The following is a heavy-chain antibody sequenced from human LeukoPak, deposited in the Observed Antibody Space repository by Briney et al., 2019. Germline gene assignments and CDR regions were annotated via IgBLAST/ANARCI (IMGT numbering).Heavy chain of an antibody. D-gene: IGHD6-19*01. Sequence: GGSLRLSCAASGFTFSSYGMHWVRQAPGKGLEWVAVTSYDGSNKDYADSVKGRFTISRDNSKNTLYLQMNSLRAEDTAVYYCAKGRYSSGWQNDYWGQGTLVTVSS. V-gene: IGHV3-30-3*01. CDR2: TSYDGSNK. J-gene: IGHJ4*02. CDR3: AKGRYSSGWQNDY. CDR1: GFTFSSYG.